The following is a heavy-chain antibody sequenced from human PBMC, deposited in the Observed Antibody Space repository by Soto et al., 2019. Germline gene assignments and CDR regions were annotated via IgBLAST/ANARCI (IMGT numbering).Heavy chain of an antibody. CDR1: GGSISSSSYY. CDR3: ARGTGYSYGFGRYYYYGMDV. D-gene: IGHD5-18*01. J-gene: IGHJ6*02. Sequence: PSETLPLTCTVSGGSISSSSYYWGWIRQPPGKGLEWIGEINHSGSTNYNPSLKSRVTISVDTSKNQFSLKLSSVTAADTAVYYCARGTGYSYGFGRYYYYGMDVWGQGTTVTVSS. CDR2: INHSGST. V-gene: IGHV4-39*07.